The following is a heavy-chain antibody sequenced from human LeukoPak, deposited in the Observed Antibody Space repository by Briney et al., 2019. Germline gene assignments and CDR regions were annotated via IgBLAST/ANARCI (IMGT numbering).Heavy chain of an antibody. Sequence: GGSLRLSCAASGFTVSSNYMSWVRQAPGKGLEWVSYISSSGSTIYYADSVKGRFTISRDNAKNSLYLQMNSLRAEDTAVYYCAREESGYCSSTSCDAFDIWGQGTMVTVSS. CDR2: ISSSGSTI. CDR1: GFTVSSNY. V-gene: IGHV3-11*04. CDR3: AREESGYCSSTSCDAFDI. D-gene: IGHD2-2*01. J-gene: IGHJ3*02.